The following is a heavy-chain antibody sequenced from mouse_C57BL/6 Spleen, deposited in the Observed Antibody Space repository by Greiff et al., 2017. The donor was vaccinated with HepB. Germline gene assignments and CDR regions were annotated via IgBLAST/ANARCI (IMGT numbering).Heavy chain of an antibody. CDR1: GFTFTDYY. CDR3: ARSARRYFDY. CDR2: IRNKANGYTT. Sequence: EVQLVESGGGLVQPGGSLSLSCAASGFTFTDYYMSWVRQPPGKALEWLGFIRNKANGYTTEYSASVKGRFTMSRDNSQSILYLQMNALRAEDSATYYCARSARRYFDYWGQGTTLTVSS. D-gene: IGHD2-12*01. V-gene: IGHV7-3*01. J-gene: IGHJ2*01.